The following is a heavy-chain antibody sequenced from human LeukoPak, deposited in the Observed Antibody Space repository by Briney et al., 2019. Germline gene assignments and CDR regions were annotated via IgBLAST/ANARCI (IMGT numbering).Heavy chain of an antibody. Sequence: GGSLRLSCAASGFTFSSYWMHWVRHAPGKGLVWVSRINSDGSSTSYADSVKGRFTISGDNAKNTLYLQMNSLRAEDTAVYYCARDGAPPGVRGVTDAFDIWGQGTMVTVSS. CDR3: ARDGAPPGVRGVTDAFDI. V-gene: IGHV3-74*01. J-gene: IGHJ3*02. CDR2: INSDGSST. D-gene: IGHD3-10*01. CDR1: GFTFSSYW.